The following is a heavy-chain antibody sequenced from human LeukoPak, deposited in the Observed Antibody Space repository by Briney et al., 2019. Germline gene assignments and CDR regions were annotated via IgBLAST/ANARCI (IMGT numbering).Heavy chain of an antibody. Sequence: GGSLRLSCAASGFTFSSYAMHWVRQAPGKGLEWVAVISYDGSNKYYADSVKGRFTISRDNSKNTLYLQMTSLRAEDTAVNYCARDTSYYYDSSGYALDYWGQGTLVTVSS. D-gene: IGHD3-22*01. J-gene: IGHJ4*02. CDR2: ISYDGSNK. V-gene: IGHV3-30-3*01. CDR3: ARDTSYYYDSSGYALDY. CDR1: GFTFSSYA.